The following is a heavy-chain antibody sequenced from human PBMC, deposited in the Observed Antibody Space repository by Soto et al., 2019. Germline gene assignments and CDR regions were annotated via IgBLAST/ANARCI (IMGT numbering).Heavy chain of an antibody. CDR3: ARGVPGYGSGSPDHTYNWFDP. D-gene: IGHD3-10*01. V-gene: IGHV4-34*02. CDR1: GGSFSGYY. CDR2: INHSGSA. Sequence: QVQLQQWGAGLLKPSETLSLTCAVYGGSFSGYYWSWIRQPPGKGLEWIGEINHSGSANYNPSLKSRVTISVDTSKNQFSRKVSSVTAADTAVYSCARGVPGYGSGSPDHTYNWFDPWGQGTQVTVSS. J-gene: IGHJ5*02.